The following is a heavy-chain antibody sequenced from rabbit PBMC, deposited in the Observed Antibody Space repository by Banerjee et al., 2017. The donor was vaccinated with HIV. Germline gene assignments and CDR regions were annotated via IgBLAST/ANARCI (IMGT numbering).Heavy chain of an antibody. CDR3: MRDSGSGNFDL. Sequence: QQLVESGGGLVQPEGSLTLSCTASGFTLSSYWMCWVRQAPGKGPEWIGVITSTGSASYASWVNGRFTITRNTNLNTVDLKMTSLTAADTATYFCMRDSGSGNFDLWGPGTLVTVS. CDR1: GFTLSSYW. CDR2: ITSTGSA. D-gene: IGHD1-1*01. V-gene: IGHV1S28*01. J-gene: IGHJ4*01.